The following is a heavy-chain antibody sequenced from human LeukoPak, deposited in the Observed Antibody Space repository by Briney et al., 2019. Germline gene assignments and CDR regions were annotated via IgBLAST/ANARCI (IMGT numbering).Heavy chain of an antibody. CDR1: GGSMSSYY. J-gene: IGHJ5*01. V-gene: IGHV4-59*08. D-gene: IGHD3-16*01. CDR3: AASGRVHNWFDS. CDR2: IYYSGST. Sequence: SETLSLTCTVSGGSMSSYYWSWIRQPPGKGLEWIGYIYYSGSTNYNPSLKSRVTISVDTSKNQFSLKLSSVTAADTAVYYCAASGRVHNWFDSWGQGTLVTVSS.